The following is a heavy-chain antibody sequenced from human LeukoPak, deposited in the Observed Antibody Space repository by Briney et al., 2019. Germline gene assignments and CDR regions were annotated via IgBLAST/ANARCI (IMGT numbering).Heavy chain of an antibody. Sequence: GGSLRLSCAASGFTFSSYAMHWVRQAPGKGLEWVAVISYDGSNKYYADSVKGRFTISRDNSKNTLYLQMNSLRAEDTAVYYCARDHWIGAERFLEWLLSGMDVGGQGTTVTVSS. J-gene: IGHJ6*02. CDR1: GFTFSSYA. D-gene: IGHD3-3*01. CDR2: ISYDGSNK. CDR3: ARDHWIGAERFLEWLLSGMDV. V-gene: IGHV3-30-3*01.